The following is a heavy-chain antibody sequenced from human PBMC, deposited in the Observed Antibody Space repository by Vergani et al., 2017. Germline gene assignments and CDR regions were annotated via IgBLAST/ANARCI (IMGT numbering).Heavy chain of an antibody. CDR1: GGSFSGYY. CDR3: ARGRFGELLGRSSVGFDY. V-gene: IGHV4-34*01. CDR2: INHSGST. Sequence: QVQLQQWGAGLLKPSEILSLTCAVYGGSFSGYYWSWIRQPPGQGLEWIGEINHSGSTNYNLSLKSRVTISVDTSKNQLSLKLSSVTAADTAVYYCARGRFGELLGRSSVGFDYWGQGTLVTVSS. J-gene: IGHJ4*02. D-gene: IGHD3-10*01.